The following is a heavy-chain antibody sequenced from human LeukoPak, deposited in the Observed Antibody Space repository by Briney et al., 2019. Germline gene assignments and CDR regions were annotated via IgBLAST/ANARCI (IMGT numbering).Heavy chain of an antibody. Sequence: ASVKVSCKASGYTFTGNYIHWVRQAPGQGLEWMGWINPNSGGTNYAQKFQGRVTMTRDTSTSTAYMELSSLRSDDTAFYYCARDTITVTTPYFDYWGQGTLVTVPS. CDR2: INPNSGGT. V-gene: IGHV1-2*02. CDR1: GYTFTGNY. CDR3: ARDTITVTTPYFDY. D-gene: IGHD4-17*01. J-gene: IGHJ4*02.